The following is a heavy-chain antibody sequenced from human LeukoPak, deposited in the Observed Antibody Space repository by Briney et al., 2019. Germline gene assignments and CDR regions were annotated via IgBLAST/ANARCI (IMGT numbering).Heavy chain of an antibody. D-gene: IGHD1-26*01. CDR1: GGSISNYY. Sequence: SETLSLTCTVSGGSISNYYWSWIRQSAGKGLEWIGRIHSSGSTNFNPSLRSRVTMSADTSTNQFSLWLTSVTAADTALYYCARGIATITQDSFDVWGLGTMVTVSS. CDR3: ARGIATITQDSFDV. CDR2: IHSSGST. J-gene: IGHJ3*01. V-gene: IGHV4-4*07.